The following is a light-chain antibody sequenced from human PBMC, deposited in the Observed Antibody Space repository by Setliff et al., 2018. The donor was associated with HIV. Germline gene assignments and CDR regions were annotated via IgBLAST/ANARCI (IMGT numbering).Light chain of an antibody. CDR3: CSNTGSNTYV. J-gene: IGLJ1*01. CDR2: QAS. CDR1: SGDVRRYNL. Sequence: QSALAQPASVSGSPGQSITISCTGTSGDVRRYNLVSWYQQQPGKPPKLMIYQASKRPSGVSNRFSGSKSGNTASLTISGLQAEDEADYYCCSNTGSNTYVFGTGTKVTVL. V-gene: IGLV2-23*01.